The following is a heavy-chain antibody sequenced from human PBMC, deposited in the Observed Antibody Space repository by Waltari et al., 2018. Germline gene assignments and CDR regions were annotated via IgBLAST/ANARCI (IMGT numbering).Heavy chain of an antibody. CDR1: GFPFKTYI. D-gene: IGHD3-9*01. V-gene: IGHV3-21*01. Sequence: EVQLVESGGGLVKPGGSLRLSCAASGFPFKTYIMTWVRQAPGKGRDWVSAISDTSTYIYYAVSLRGRFTTSRDNAKNSLYLQLNSLRAEDTAVYYCVRGGTGMQRVESLDYWGQGILVTVSS. CDR3: VRGGTGMQRVESLDY. CDR2: ISDTSTYI. J-gene: IGHJ4*02.